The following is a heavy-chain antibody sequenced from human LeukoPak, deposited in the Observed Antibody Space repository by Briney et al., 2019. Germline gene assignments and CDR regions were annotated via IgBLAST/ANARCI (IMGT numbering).Heavy chain of an antibody. Sequence: GRSLRLSCAASGFTFSSYAMHWVRQAPGKGLEWVAVISYDGSNKYYADSVKGRFTISRDNAKNSLYLQMNSLRAGDMALYYCAKGANYDFWSGPFDYWGQGTLVTVSS. CDR1: GFTFSSYA. V-gene: IGHV3-30-3*01. D-gene: IGHD3-3*01. CDR2: ISYDGSNK. CDR3: AKGANYDFWSGPFDY. J-gene: IGHJ4*02.